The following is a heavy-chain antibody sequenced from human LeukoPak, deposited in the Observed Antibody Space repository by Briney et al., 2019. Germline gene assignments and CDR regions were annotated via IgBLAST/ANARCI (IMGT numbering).Heavy chain of an antibody. CDR1: GFSFSNYG. D-gene: IGHD5-24*01. V-gene: IGHV3-30*02. CDR3: AKGEYNYYMDV. Sequence: GGSLRLSCAASGFSFSNYGIHWVRQAPGKGLEWVAFIWYDGSKKYYTDSVRGRFTISRDNSKNTLDLQMNNLRAEDTAVYYCAKGEYNYYMDVWGKGTTVTVSS. CDR2: IWYDGSKK. J-gene: IGHJ6*03.